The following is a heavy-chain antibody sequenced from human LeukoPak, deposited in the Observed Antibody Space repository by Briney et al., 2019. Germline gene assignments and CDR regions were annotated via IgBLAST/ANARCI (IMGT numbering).Heavy chain of an antibody. CDR2: IIPIFGTA. V-gene: IGHV1-69*05. D-gene: IGHD2-15*01. J-gene: IGHJ5*02. CDR1: GGTFSSYA. CDR3: ARAVGYCSGGSCYGRAIGWFDP. Sequence: ASVKVSCKASGGTFSSYAISWVRQAPGQGLEWMGGIIPIFGTANYAQKLQGRVTMTTDTSTSTAYMELRSLRSDDTAVYYCARAVGYCSGGSCYGRAIGWFDPWGQGTLVTVSS.